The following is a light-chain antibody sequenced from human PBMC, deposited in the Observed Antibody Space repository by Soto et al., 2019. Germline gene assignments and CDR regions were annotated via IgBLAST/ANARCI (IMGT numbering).Light chain of an antibody. J-gene: IGKJ2*01. Sequence: DIQMTQSPSSLSASVGDRVTITCRASQGISNYLAWYQQKPGKVPKLLIYAASTLQSGVPSRFSGSGSGTDFTLTISNQQPEDVATYYCQKYNSAQYTFGQGTKLEIK. V-gene: IGKV1-27*01. CDR3: QKYNSAQYT. CDR1: QGISNY. CDR2: AAS.